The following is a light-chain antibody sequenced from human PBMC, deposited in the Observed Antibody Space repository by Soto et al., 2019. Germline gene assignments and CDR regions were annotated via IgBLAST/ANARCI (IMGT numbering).Light chain of an antibody. V-gene: IGKV1-39*01. CDR1: QSISSY. J-gene: IGKJ4*01. Sequence: DIQMTQSPSSLSASVGDRVTVTCRASQSISSYLNWYQHKPGKAPKLLIYAASSLQSGVPSRFSGSGSGTDFTLTISSLQPEDFATYYCQQSYSTPGTFGGGTKVDIK. CDR3: QQSYSTPGT. CDR2: AAS.